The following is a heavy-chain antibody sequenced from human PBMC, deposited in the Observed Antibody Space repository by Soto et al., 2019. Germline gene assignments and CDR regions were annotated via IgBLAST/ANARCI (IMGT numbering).Heavy chain of an antibody. Sequence: QLQLQESGPGLVKPSETLSLTWTVSGGSISSSSYYWGWIRQPPGKGLEWIGSIYYSGSTFYSPSVRSRVTISVDTSKNQFSLRVSSVTAADTAVYYCAREYSSAPDYWGQGTLVTVSS. V-gene: IGHV4-39*02. D-gene: IGHD6-25*01. J-gene: IGHJ4*02. CDR1: GGSISSSSYY. CDR3: AREYSSAPDY. CDR2: IYYSGST.